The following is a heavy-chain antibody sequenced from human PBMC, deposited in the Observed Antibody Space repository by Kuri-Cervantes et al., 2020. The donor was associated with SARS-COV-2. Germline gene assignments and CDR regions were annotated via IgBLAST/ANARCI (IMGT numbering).Heavy chain of an antibody. D-gene: IGHD2-2*01. CDR3: ARELVVVPAAEQNWYYYYGMDV. V-gene: IGHV1-2*04. Sequence: ASVKVSCKASGYTFTGYYMHRVRQAPGQGLEWMGWINPNSGGTNYAQKFQGWVTMTRDTSISTAYMELSRLRSDDTAVYYCARELVVVPAAEQNWYYYYGMDVWGQGTTVTVSS. CDR2: INPNSGGT. J-gene: IGHJ6*02. CDR1: GYTFTGYY.